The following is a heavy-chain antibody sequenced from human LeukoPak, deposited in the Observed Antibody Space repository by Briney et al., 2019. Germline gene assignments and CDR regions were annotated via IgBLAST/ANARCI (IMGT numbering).Heavy chain of an antibody. J-gene: IGHJ3*02. CDR2: ISGSGGST. Sequence: PGRSLRLSCAAFGFTFSSYAMSWVRQAPGKGLEWVSAISGSGGSTYYADSVKGRFTISRDNSKNTLYLQMESLRAEDTAVYYCAKDTGSPADAITMEDNAFDIWGQGTMVTVSS. CDR3: AKDTGSPADAITMEDNAFDI. V-gene: IGHV3-23*01. CDR1: GFTFSSYA. D-gene: IGHD3-3*01.